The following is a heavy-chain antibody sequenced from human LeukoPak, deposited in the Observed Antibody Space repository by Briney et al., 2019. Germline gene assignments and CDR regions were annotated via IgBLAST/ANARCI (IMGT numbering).Heavy chain of an antibody. CDR3: ARERGTTVTTAYFDY. CDR1: GGTFSSYA. J-gene: IGHJ4*02. D-gene: IGHD4-11*01. V-gene: IGHV1-69*13. Sequence: GASVNVSCTASGGTFSSYAISWVRQAPGQGLEWMGGIIPIFGTANYAQKFQGRVTITADESTSTAYMELSSLRSEDTAVYYCARERGTTVTTAYFDYWGQGTLVTVSS. CDR2: IIPIFGTA.